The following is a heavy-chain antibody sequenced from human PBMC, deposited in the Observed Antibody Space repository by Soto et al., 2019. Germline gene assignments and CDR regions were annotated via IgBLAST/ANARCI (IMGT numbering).Heavy chain of an antibody. D-gene: IGHD1-26*01. CDR2: ISGSGGST. V-gene: IGHV3-23*01. CDR1: GFTFSSYA. Sequence: GGSLRLSCAAPGFTFSSYAMSWVRQAPGKGLEWVSAISGSGGSTYYADSVKGRFTISRDNSKNTLYLQMNSLRAEDTAVYYCAKDTRLVGATPAYWGQGTLVTVSS. J-gene: IGHJ4*02. CDR3: AKDTRLVGATPAY.